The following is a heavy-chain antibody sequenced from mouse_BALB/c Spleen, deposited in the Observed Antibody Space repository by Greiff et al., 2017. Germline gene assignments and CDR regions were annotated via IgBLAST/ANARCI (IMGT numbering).Heavy chain of an antibody. CDR3: ARRPGSTMIPYYYAMDY. D-gene: IGHD2-4*01. Sequence: EVKVVESGGGLVQPGGSLKLSCAASGFTFSSYTMSWVRQTPEKRLEWVAYISNGGGSTYYPDTVKGRFTISRDNAKNTLYLQMSSLKSEDTAMYYCARRPGSTMIPYYYAMDYWGQGTSVTVSS. CDR1: GFTFSSYT. CDR2: ISNGGGST. J-gene: IGHJ4*01. V-gene: IGHV5-12-2*01.